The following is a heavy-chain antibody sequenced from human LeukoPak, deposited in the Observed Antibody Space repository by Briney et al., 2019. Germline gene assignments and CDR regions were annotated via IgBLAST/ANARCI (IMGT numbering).Heavy chain of an antibody. CDR3: ARGRPYYYDSSGYYRNWFDP. Sequence: PSETLSLTCAVYGGSFSGYYWSWIRQPPGKGLGWIGEINHSGSTNYNPSLKSRVTISVDTSKNQFSLKLSSVTAADTAVYYCARGRPYYYDSSGYYRNWFDPWGQGTLVTVSS. CDR2: INHSGST. D-gene: IGHD3-22*01. V-gene: IGHV4-34*01. J-gene: IGHJ5*02. CDR1: GGSFSGYY.